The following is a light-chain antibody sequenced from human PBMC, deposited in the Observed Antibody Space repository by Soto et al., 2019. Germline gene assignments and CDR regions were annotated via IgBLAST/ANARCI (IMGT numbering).Light chain of an antibody. CDR3: QHYNSWPLT. CDR1: QIVSSN. Sequence: ERVITQSPSTLSVSPGERATFSCRASQIVSSNLAWYQQKPGQAPRLLIYGVSTRATGIPARFSGSGSGTEFTLTISSLQSEDFAVYYCQHYNSWPLTFGGGTKVDIK. J-gene: IGKJ4*01. CDR2: GVS. V-gene: IGKV3-15*01.